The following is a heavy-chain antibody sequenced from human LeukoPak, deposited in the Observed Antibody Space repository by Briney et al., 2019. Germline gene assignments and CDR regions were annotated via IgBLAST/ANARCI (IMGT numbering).Heavy chain of an antibody. CDR2: ISGSGGST. J-gene: IGHJ4*02. CDR3: AKGLYYYDSSGYLTFDY. V-gene: IGHV3-23*01. CDR1: GFTFSSYA. D-gene: IGHD3-22*01. Sequence: GGPLRLSCAASGFTFSSYAMNWVRQAPGKGLEWVSTISGSGGSTYYADSVKGRFTISRVNSKNTLYLQMNSLRAEDTAVYYCAKGLYYYDSSGYLTFDYWGQGSLVTVSS.